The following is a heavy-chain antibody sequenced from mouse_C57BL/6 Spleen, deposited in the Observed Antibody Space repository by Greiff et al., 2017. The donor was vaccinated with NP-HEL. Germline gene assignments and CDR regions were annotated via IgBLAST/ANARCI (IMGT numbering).Heavy chain of an antibody. CDR2: INPNNGGT. V-gene: IGHV1-26*01. D-gene: IGHD2-4*01. CDR3: ASRVEDYGERDY. CDR1: GYTFTDYY. J-gene: IGHJ2*01. Sequence: VQLQQSGPELVKPGASVKISCKASGYTFTDYYMNWVKQSHGKSLEWIGDINPNNGGTRYNQKFKGKATLTVDKSSSTAYMELRSLTSEDSAVYYCASRVEDYGERDYWGQGTTLTVSS.